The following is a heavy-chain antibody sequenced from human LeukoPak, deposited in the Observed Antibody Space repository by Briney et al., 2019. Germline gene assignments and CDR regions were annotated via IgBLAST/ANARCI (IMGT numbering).Heavy chain of an antibody. CDR3: AKDHDYGDYGGLG. V-gene: IGHV3-23*01. CDR2: ISGSGGST. J-gene: IGHJ4*02. CDR1: GFTFSNYA. Sequence: PGGSLRLSCAASGFTFSNYAMSWVRQAPGKGLEWVSAISGSGGSTYYADSVKGRFTISRDNSKNTLYLQMNSLRAEDTAVYYCAKDHDYGDYGGLGWGQGTLVTVSS. D-gene: IGHD4-17*01.